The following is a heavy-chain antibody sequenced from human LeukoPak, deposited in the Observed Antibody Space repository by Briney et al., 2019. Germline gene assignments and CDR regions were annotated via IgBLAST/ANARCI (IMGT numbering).Heavy chain of an antibody. J-gene: IGHJ4*02. V-gene: IGHV3-48*01. Sequence: GGSLRLSCAASGFTFSNYSMNWVRQAPGKGLEWVSYISSSSSTIYYADSVKGRFTISRDNAKNSLYLQMNSLRAEDTAVYYCARAPGSDCSSTSCYPYYFDYWGQGTLVTVSS. CDR2: ISSSSSTI. D-gene: IGHD2-2*01. CDR3: ARAPGSDCSSTSCYPYYFDY. CDR1: GFTFSNYS.